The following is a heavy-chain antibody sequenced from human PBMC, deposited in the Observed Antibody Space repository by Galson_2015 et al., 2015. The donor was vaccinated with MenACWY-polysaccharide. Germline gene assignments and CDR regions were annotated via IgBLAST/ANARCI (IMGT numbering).Heavy chain of an antibody. CDR3: ARDRPDLVSTIFDY. V-gene: IGHV3-33*08. D-gene: IGHD5/OR15-5a*01. J-gene: IGHJ4*02. CDR1: GFIFTTHA. CDR2: IWWDGTNK. Sequence: LRLSCAVSGFIFTTHAMHWVRQAPGKGLEWVALIWWDGTNKYYSDSVEGRFTISRDNSRNTLYLQMNSLRAEDTAVYYCARDRPDLVSTIFDYWGQGALVTVSS.